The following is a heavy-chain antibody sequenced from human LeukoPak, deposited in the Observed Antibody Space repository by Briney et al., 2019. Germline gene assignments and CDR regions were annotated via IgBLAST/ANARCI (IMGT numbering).Heavy chain of an antibody. D-gene: IGHD3-22*01. J-gene: IGHJ4*02. CDR1: GSPLTSKP. CDR3: ARDPNPESSAYYS. V-gene: IGHV3-7*05. CDR2: IKQDGREK. Sequence: GGPWRSPFPPLGSPLTSKPWSGFARPPGKGWRGGPNIKQDGREKHYVDSVKGRFTISRDDAKNSLYLQMSGLRAEDTGVYYCARDPNPESSAYYSWGQGTLVTVSS.